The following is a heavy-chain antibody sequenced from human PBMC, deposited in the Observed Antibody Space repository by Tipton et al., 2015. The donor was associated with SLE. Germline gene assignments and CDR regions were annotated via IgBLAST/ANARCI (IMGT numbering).Heavy chain of an antibody. V-gene: IGHV1-18*01. J-gene: IGHJ3*02. CDR2: ISTYSGNT. D-gene: IGHD1-26*01. CDR3: ARSPQWEPPTFDI. Sequence: QLVQSGPEVKKPGASVKVSCKASGYTFTIYGISWVRQAPGQGLEWMGWISTYSGNTNYAQKLQGRVTMTTDTSTSTAYMELGSLRSDDTAVYYCARSPQWEPPTFDIWGQGTVVTVSS. CDR1: GYTFTIYG.